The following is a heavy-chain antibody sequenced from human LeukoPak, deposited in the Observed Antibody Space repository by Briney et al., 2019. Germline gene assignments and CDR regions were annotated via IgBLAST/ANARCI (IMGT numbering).Heavy chain of an antibody. CDR2: ISAYNGNT. D-gene: IGHD3-22*01. Sequence: ASVKVSCKASGYTFTSYGISGVRQAPGQGLEWMGWISAYNGNTNYAQKLQGRVTMTTDTSTSTAYMELRSLRSDDTAVYYCARGEYYYDSSGYYHAFDIWGQGTMVTVSS. CDR1: GYTFTSYG. J-gene: IGHJ3*02. CDR3: ARGEYYYDSSGYYHAFDI. V-gene: IGHV1-18*01.